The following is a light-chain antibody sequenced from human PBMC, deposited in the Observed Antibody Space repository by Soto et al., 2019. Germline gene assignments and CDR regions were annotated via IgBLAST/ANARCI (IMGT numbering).Light chain of an antibody. Sequence: QAVLTLPACVSGSPGQSSTISCTGTISDVGGYNYVSWYQQHPGKAPKLMIYEVSDRPSGVSNRFSGSKSGNTASLTISGLQAEDEADYYCRSYTITSTYVFGTGTKVTVL. J-gene: IGLJ1*01. CDR2: EVS. CDR3: RSYTITSTYV. CDR1: ISDVGGYNY. V-gene: IGLV2-14*01.